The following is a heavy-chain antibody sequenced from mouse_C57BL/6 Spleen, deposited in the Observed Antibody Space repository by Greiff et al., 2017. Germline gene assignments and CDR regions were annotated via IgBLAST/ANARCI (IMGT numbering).Heavy chain of an antibody. CDR2: IHPNSGST. Sequence: QVQLQQPGAELVKPGASVKLSCKASGYTFTSYWMHWVKQRPGQGLEWIGMIHPNSGSTNYNQKFKGKATLTVDTSSSTAYMQLSSLTSEDSAVYYCARNYGSRDYWGQGTTLTVSS. CDR1: GYTFTSYW. V-gene: IGHV1-64*01. CDR3: ARNYGSRDY. D-gene: IGHD1-1*01. J-gene: IGHJ2*01.